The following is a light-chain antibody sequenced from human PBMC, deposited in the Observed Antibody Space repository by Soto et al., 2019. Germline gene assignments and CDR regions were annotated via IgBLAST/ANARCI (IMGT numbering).Light chain of an antibody. CDR1: SSDVGFFNY. V-gene: IGLV2-14*01. CDR2: EVT. Sequence: QSALTQPASVSGSPGQSITLSSTGTSSDVGFFNYVSWYQQHPGKAPKLMIYEVTNRPSGVSIRFSGSKSGNTASLTISGLQAEDEADYYCCSYRSVNTVVFGRGTKVTVL. J-gene: IGLJ2*01. CDR3: CSYRSVNTVV.